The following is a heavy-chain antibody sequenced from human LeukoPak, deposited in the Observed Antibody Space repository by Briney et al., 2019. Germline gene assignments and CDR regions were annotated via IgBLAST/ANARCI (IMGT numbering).Heavy chain of an antibody. D-gene: IGHD2-15*01. V-gene: IGHV5-51*01. CDR3: ARQLKYCSGDSCYHDYFDY. Sequence: RGESLKISCEASGYSFTNYWIAWVRQMPGKGLEWMGIINPGDSATIYSPSFQGQVTISAEKSISTAYLQWGSLKASDTAMYYCARQLKYCSGDSCYHDYFDYWGQGTLVTVSS. CDR1: GYSFTNYW. J-gene: IGHJ4*02. CDR2: INPGDSAT.